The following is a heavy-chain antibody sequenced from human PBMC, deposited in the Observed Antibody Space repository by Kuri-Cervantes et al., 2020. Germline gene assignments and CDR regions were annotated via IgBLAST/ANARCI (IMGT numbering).Heavy chain of an antibody. CDR2: IYYSGST. J-gene: IGHJ4*02. V-gene: IGHV4-30-4*01. CDR3: ARVFRTRPEHYFDY. CDR1: GGSFSDYY. D-gene: IGHD1-14*01. Sequence: SQTLSLTCAVYGGSFSDYYWSWIRQPPGKGLEWIGYIYYSGSTYYNPSLKSRVTISVDTSKNQFSLKLSSVTAADTAVYYCARVFRTRPEHYFDYWGQGTLVTVSS.